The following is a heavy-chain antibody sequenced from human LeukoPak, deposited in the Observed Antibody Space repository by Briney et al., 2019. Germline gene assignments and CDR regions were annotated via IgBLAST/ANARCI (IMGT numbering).Heavy chain of an antibody. V-gene: IGHV3-23*01. Sequence: GGTLRLSCAASGFTFSSYGMSWVRQAPGKGLEWVSAISGSGGSTYYADSVKGRFTISRDNSKNTLYLQMNSLRAEDTAVYYCAKQDYGDYVAYYFDYWGQGTLVTVSS. CDR3: AKQDYGDYVAYYFDY. CDR2: ISGSGGST. D-gene: IGHD4-17*01. J-gene: IGHJ4*02. CDR1: GFTFSSYG.